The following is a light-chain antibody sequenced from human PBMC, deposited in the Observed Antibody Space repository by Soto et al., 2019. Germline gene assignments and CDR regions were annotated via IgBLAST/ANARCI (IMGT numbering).Light chain of an antibody. CDR1: QSLLHSNGYNY. J-gene: IGKJ4*02. V-gene: IGKV2-28*01. CDR3: MQALQTPLT. Sequence: DIVMTQSPLSLPVTPGEPASISCRSSQSLLHSNGYNYLDWYLQKPGQSPQLLIYLGSNRASGVPDRFNGSGSGTDFTLIISRVEAEDVGVYYCMQALQTPLTFGGGTKVEIK. CDR2: LGS.